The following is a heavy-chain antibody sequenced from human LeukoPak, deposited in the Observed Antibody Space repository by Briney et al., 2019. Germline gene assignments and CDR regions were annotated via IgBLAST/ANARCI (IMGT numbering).Heavy chain of an antibody. CDR2: IKSKTDGETT. V-gene: IGHV3-15*01. CDR3: TTDTRIVGATGFDY. J-gene: IGHJ4*02. D-gene: IGHD1-26*01. CDR1: GFTFSNAW. Sequence: GGSLRLSCAASGFTFSNAWMSWVRQAPGKGLEWVGRIKSKTDGETTDYAAPVKGRFTISRDDSKKTLYLQMNSLKIEDTAVYYCTTDTRIVGATGFDYWGQGTLVTVSS.